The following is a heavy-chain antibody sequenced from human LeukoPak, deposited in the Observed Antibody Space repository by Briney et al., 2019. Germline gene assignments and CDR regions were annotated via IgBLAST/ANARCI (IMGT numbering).Heavy chain of an antibody. CDR2: IYTSGST. CDR3: ASTSSSDYHFDY. V-gene: IGHV4-61*02. CDR1: GASISSGSYS. J-gene: IGHJ4*02. Sequence: SETLSLTCTVSGASISSGSYSWSWIRQPAGKGLEWIGRIYTSGSTNYNPSLKSRVTISVDKSKNQFSLKLSSVTAADTAVYYCASTSSSDYHFDYWGQGTLVTVSS. D-gene: IGHD6-6*01.